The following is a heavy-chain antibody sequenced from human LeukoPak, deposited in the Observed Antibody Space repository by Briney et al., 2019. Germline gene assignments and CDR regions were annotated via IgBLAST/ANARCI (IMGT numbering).Heavy chain of an antibody. V-gene: IGHV3-7*01. Sequence: PGGSLRLSCAASGFTFSTYSMNWVRQAPGKGLEWVANIKQDGSEKYYVDSVKGRFTISRDNAKNSLYLQMNSLRAEDTAVYYCAREFLRYFDWLSETNYFDYWGQGTLVTVSS. D-gene: IGHD3-9*01. CDR1: GFTFSTYS. CDR2: IKQDGSEK. J-gene: IGHJ4*02. CDR3: AREFLRYFDWLSETNYFDY.